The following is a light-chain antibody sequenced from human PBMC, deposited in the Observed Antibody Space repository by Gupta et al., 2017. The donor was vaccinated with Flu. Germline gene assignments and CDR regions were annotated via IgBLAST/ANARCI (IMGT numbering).Light chain of an antibody. J-gene: IGKJ5*01. Sequence: EIVMTQSPATLSLSPGERATLSCRASQSVSSSLAWYQQKPGQAPRLLIYGASTRATGIPARFSGSGSGTEFTLTVSSLQSEDFAVYYCHQYNKWPQGFGQGTRLEIK. CDR2: GAS. CDR1: QSVSSS. V-gene: IGKV3-15*01. CDR3: HQYNKWPQG.